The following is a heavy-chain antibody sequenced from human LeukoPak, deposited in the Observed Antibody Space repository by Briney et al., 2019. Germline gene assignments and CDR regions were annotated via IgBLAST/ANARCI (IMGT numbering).Heavy chain of an antibody. CDR3: ARDRPVLRYFDWFFNWFDP. D-gene: IGHD3-9*01. CDR2: IIPILGIA. CDR1: GGTFSSYA. J-gene: IGHJ5*02. V-gene: IGHV1-69*04. Sequence: SVKVSCKASGGTFSSYAIRWVRQAPGQGLEWMGRIIPILGIANYAQKFQGRVTITADKSTSTAYMELSSLRSEDTAVYYCARDRPVLRYFDWFFNWFDPWGQGTLVTVSS.